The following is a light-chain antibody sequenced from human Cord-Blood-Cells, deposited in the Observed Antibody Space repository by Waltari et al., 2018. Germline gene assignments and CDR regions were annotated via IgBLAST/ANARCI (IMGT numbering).Light chain of an antibody. CDR2: DVS. J-gene: IGLJ2*01. Sequence: ALTQAACGFGSPGTSITISCKGSSSDVGGYNFVFWYQQHPGKAPKLIIYDVSNRPSGVSKRFSGSKSCNTASLTISGLQAEDESDYYCSSYTSSSTLVFGGGTKLTVL. CDR3: SSYTSSSTLV. V-gene: IGLV2-14*03. CDR1: SSDVGGYNF.